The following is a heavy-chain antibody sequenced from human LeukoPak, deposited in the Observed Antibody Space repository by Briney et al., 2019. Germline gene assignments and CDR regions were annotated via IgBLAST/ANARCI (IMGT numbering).Heavy chain of an antibody. CDR2: ISSSGAYA. CDR3: ARGGYDILTGTSFFDP. Sequence: GGSLRLSCVASGFTFSDYYMSWIRQAPGKGLQYVSYISSSGAYANYANSVKGRFTNSRDNAKNSLYLQMNSLRADDTAVYYCARGGYDILTGTSFFDPWGQGTLVTVSS. CDR1: GFTFSDYY. J-gene: IGHJ5*02. D-gene: IGHD3-9*01. V-gene: IGHV3-11*05.